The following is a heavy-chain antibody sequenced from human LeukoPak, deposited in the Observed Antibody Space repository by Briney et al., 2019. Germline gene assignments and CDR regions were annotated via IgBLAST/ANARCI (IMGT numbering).Heavy chain of an antibody. V-gene: IGHV4-34*01. CDR1: GGSFSGYY. D-gene: IGHD3-3*01. CDR2: INHSGST. J-gene: IGHJ6*02. CDR3: ARDRFDYGMDV. Sequence: SETLSLTCAVYGGSFSGYYWSWIRQPPGKGLGWIGEINHSGSTNYNPSLKSRVTISVDTSKNQFSLKLSSVTAADTAVYYCARDRFDYGMDVWGQGTTVTVSS.